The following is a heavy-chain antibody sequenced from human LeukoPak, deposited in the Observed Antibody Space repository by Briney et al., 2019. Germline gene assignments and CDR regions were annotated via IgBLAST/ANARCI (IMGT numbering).Heavy chain of an antibody. J-gene: IGHJ4*02. CDR1: GYTFTSYY. Sequence: ASVKVSCKAPGYTFTSYYMHWVRQAPGQGLEWMGIINPSGGSTSYAQKFQGRVTMTRDTSTSTVYMELSSLRSEDTAVYYCARAAWSGYYVGWGQGTLVTVSS. CDR2: INPSGGST. CDR3: ARAAWSGYYVG. D-gene: IGHD3-3*01. V-gene: IGHV1-46*01.